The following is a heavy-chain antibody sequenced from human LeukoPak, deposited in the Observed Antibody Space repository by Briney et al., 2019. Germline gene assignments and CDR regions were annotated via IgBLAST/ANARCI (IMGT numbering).Heavy chain of an antibody. CDR1: GYTFTSYF. CDR2: INPSGGST. D-gene: IGHD3-9*01. Sequence: ASVKVSCKASGYTFTSYFIHWVRQAPGQGLEWMGIINPSGGSTNYAQKFRGRVTISVDTSKNQFSLKLSSVTAADTAVYYCARESLPELRYFDWLLSPYYYYYMDVWGKGTTVTVSS. CDR3: ARESLPELRYFDWLLSPYYYYYMDV. J-gene: IGHJ6*03. V-gene: IGHV1-46*01.